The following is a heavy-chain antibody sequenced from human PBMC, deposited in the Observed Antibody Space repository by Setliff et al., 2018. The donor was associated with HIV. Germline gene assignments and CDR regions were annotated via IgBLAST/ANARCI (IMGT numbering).Heavy chain of an antibody. V-gene: IGHV1-69*06. CDR1: GGTFSSYA. CDR2: IIPIFGTA. D-gene: IGHD3-10*01. CDR3: ARVPGARPYYYYMDV. J-gene: IGHJ6*03. Sequence: SVKVSCKASGGTFSSYAISWVRQAPGQGLEWMGGIIPIFGTANYAQKFQGRVTITADTSTSTADMELRSLRSDDTAVYYCARVPGARPYYYYMDVWGKGTTVTVSS.